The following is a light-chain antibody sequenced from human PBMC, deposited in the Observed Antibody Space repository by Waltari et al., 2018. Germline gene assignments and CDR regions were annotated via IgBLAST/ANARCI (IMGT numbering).Light chain of an antibody. CDR1: SGHSSNV. CDR2: VNRDGSH. V-gene: IGLV4-69*01. CDR3: QTGCHGTWV. Sequence: QLVLTQSPSASASLGASVKLTCTLSSGHSSNVIAWHQQQPEKGPRYLMKVNRDGSHSKGDEIPDRFSGSSSGAERYLTISSLQSEDEADYYCQTGCHGTWVFGGGTKLTVL. J-gene: IGLJ3*02.